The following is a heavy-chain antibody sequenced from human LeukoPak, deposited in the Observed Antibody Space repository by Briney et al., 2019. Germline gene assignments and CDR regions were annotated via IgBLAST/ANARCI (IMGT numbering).Heavy chain of an antibody. J-gene: IGHJ6*03. CDR1: GFTFSSYW. CDR2: IKQDGSEK. Sequence: GGSLRLSCAASGFTFSSYWMSWVRQAPGKGLEWVANIKQDGSEKYYADSVKGRFTISGDNSKNTLYLQMNSLRAEDTAVYYCARDLAVTTWYYYYMDVWGKGTTVTVSS. V-gene: IGHV3-7*03. CDR3: ARDLAVTTWYYYYMDV. D-gene: IGHD4-17*01.